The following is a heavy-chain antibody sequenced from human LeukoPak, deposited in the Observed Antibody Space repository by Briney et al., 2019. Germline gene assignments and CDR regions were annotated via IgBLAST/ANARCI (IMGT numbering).Heavy chain of an antibody. CDR1: GASISGYY. CDR2: IYSSGST. V-gene: IGHV4-59*01. D-gene: IGHD5-18*01. Sequence: SETLSLTCTVSGASISGYYWSWIRQPPGKGLEWIGYIYSSGSTNYNPSLQSRVTISIDTSKSQFSLDLTSVTAADTAVYYCARDNVDTAMVMWFDPWGQGTLVTVSS. J-gene: IGHJ5*02. CDR3: ARDNVDTAMVMWFDP.